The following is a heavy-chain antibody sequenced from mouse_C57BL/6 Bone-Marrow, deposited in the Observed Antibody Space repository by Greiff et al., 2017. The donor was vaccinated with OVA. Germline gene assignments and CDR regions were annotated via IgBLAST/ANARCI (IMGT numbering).Heavy chain of an antibody. J-gene: IGHJ4*01. V-gene: IGHV14-1*01. D-gene: IGHD1-1*01. CDR3: TFTTEAMDY. CDR1: GFNIKDYY. CDR2: IDPEDGDT. Sequence: VQLKESGAELVRPGASVTLSCTASGFNIKDYYMHWVKQMPEQGLEWIGRIDPEDGDTEYAPTFQGKATMTADTSSNTAYLQLSSLTSEDTAVYYCTFTTEAMDYWGQGTSVTVSS.